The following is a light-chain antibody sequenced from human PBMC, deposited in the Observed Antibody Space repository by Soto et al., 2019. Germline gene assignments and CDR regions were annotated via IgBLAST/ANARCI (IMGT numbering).Light chain of an antibody. CDR3: LQDYDYPRT. J-gene: IGKJ1*01. V-gene: IGKV1-6*01. Sequence: ATQMTQSPSSLSASVGERATIACRASQGIRTELGWYQQKAAEATTLLIYAASTYQSGVPPRFSGSGSGADFTLTISSLQPEDFATYYCLQDYDYPRTFGQGTKVEMK. CDR1: QGIRTE. CDR2: AAS.